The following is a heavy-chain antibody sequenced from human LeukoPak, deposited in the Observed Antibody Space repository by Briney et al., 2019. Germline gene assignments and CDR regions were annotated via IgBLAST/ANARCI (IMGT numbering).Heavy chain of an antibody. J-gene: IGHJ1*01. CDR1: GGSISSYY. CDR3: ARRGSGYYSEYFQH. V-gene: IGHV4-4*07. Sequence: SETLSLTCTVSGGSISSYYWSWIRQPARKGLEWIGRIYHSGSTYYNPSLKSRVTISVDTSKNQFSLKLSSVTAADTAVYYCARRGSGYYSEYFQHWGQGTLVTVSS. D-gene: IGHD3-22*01. CDR2: IYHSGST.